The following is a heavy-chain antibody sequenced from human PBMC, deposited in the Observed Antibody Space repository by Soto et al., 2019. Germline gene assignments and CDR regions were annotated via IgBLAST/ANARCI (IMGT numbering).Heavy chain of an antibody. V-gene: IGHV3-30-3*01. CDR1: GFTFSSYA. CDR2: ISYDGSNK. J-gene: IGHJ4*02. CDR3: ARDSELGIAVAGSIDY. D-gene: IGHD6-19*01. Sequence: QVQLVESGGGVVQPGRSLRLSCAASGFTFSSYAMHWVRQAPGKGLEWVAVISYDGSNKYYADSVKGRFTISRDNSKNKLYLQMNSLRAEDTAVYYCARDSELGIAVAGSIDYWGQGTLVTVSS.